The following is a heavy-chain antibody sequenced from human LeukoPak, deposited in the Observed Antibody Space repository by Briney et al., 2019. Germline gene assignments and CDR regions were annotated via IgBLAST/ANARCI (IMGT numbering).Heavy chain of an antibody. V-gene: IGHV4-59*08. CDR1: GGSISSYY. D-gene: IGHD5-18*01. CDR3: AGKSGYSYDY. CDR2: IYYSGST. J-gene: IGHJ4*02. Sequence: SETLSLTCTVSGGSISSYYWSWIRQPPGKGLEWIGYIYYSGSTNYNPSLKSRVTISVDTSKNQFSLKLSSVTAADTAVYYCAGKSGYSYDYWGQGTLVTVSS.